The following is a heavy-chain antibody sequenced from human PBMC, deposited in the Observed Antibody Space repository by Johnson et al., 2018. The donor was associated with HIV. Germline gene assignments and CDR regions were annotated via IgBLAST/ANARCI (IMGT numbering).Heavy chain of an antibody. V-gene: IGHV3-30*04. CDR2: ISYDGRKK. J-gene: IGHJ3*02. Sequence: QVQLVESGGGVVQTGRSLRLSCAASGFTFSSYAMHWVRQAPGKGLEWVAVISYDGRKKYTGAPVKGRFTIPRDNSTDTLYLQMNSLRAEDTAVNSCARASPNYYDSSGYFPLDAFDIWGQGTMVTVSS. D-gene: IGHD3-22*01. CDR1: GFTFSSYA. CDR3: ARASPNYYDSSGYFPLDAFDI.